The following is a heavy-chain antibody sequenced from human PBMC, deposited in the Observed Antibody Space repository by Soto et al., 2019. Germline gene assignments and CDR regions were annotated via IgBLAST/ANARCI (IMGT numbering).Heavy chain of an antibody. J-gene: IGHJ3*02. V-gene: IGHV1-58*01. CDR1: GFTFTSSA. CDR3: AADVARIVEAIDAHDS. Sequence: SVKVSCKASGFTFTSSAVQWVRQARGQRLEWIGWIVVGSGDTNYAQKFQERVTITRDMSTSTAYMELSSLRSEDTAVYYCAADVARIVEAIDAHDSSRQGTMETFS. D-gene: IGHD1-26*01. CDR2: IVVGSGDT.